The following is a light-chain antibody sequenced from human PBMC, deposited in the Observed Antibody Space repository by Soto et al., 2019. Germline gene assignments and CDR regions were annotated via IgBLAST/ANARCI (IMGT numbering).Light chain of an antibody. V-gene: IGLV2-14*01. CDR3: SSYTSRSTLV. CDR1: SSDVGGYNY. J-gene: IGLJ3*02. Sequence: QSALAQPASVSGSPGQSITISCTGTSSDVGGYNYVSWYQHHPGKAPKLIIYEVSYRPSGVSNRFSGSKSDNTASLTISGLQAEDEADYHCSSYTSRSTLVFGGGTKLTVL. CDR2: EVS.